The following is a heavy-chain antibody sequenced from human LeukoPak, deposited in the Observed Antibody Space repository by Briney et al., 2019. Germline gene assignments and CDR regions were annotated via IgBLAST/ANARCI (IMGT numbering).Heavy chain of an antibody. J-gene: IGHJ5*02. V-gene: IGHV1-69*13. Sequence: EASVKVSCKASGGTFSSYAISWVRQAPGQGLEWMGGIIPIFGTANYAQKFQGRVTITADESTSTAYMELSSLRSEDTAAYYCARATFNWFDPWGQGTLVTVSS. CDR3: ARATFNWFDP. D-gene: IGHD3-16*01. CDR1: GGTFSSYA. CDR2: IIPIFGTA.